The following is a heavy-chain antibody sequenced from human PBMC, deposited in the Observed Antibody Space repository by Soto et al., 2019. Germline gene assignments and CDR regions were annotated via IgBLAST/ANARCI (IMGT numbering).Heavy chain of an antibody. CDR1: GFKFSSYA. CDR3: AKDRRAGGNSAFYFDF. CDR2: ISATGGGT. Sequence: PGGSLRLSCAASGFKFSSYAMSWVRQAPGKGLEWVSLISATGGGTYYADSVKGRFTISKENSDNTLYLQVHSLRAEDTAVYYCAKDRRAGGNSAFYFDFWGQGAQVTVSS. D-gene: IGHD3-16*01. V-gene: IGHV3-23*01. J-gene: IGHJ5*01.